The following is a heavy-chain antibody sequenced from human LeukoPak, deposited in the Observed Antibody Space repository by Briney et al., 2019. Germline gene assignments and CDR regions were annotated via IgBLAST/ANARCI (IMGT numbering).Heavy chain of an antibody. CDR1: GGSISSYY. Sequence: SDSLSLLCTVSGGSISSYYWSWLRQPTGKGLEWVGNIFYTGNTKFNTSLKSRVTISVEKFKNQFSLKLGSVNAADTAMYYCARSAHYYYYSASYGVAFDVWGQGTMVTVSS. D-gene: IGHD3-22*01. J-gene: IGHJ3*01. CDR2: IFYTGNT. CDR3: ARSAHYYYYSASYGVAFDV. V-gene: IGHV4-59*07.